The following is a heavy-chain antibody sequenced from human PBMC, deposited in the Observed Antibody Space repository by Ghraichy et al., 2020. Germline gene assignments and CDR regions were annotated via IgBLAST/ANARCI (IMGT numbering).Heavy chain of an antibody. CDR2: IYYSGST. CDR3: ARHGDGYSYRKPFDY. V-gene: IGHV4-39*01. CDR1: GGSISSSSYY. J-gene: IGHJ4*02. D-gene: IGHD5-18*01. Sequence: ETLSLTCTVSGGSISSSSYYWGWIRQPPGKGLEWIGSIYYSGSTYYNPSLKSRVTISVDTSKNQFSLKLSSVTAADTAVYYCARHGDGYSYRKPFDYWGQGTLVTVSS.